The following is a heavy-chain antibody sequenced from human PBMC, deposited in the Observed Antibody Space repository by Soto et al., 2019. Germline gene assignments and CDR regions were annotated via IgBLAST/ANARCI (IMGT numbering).Heavy chain of an antibody. V-gene: IGHV3-23*01. D-gene: IGHD3-10*01. CDR3: ANGRATYGLLTHDY. CDR1: GLSFRNYA. CDR2: LTGSSSNI. J-gene: IGHJ4*02. Sequence: SGGSLRLSCAASGLSFRNYAMSWVRQAPGKGLEWISTLTGSSSNIYYADSVKGRFAISRDNSRNTLYLQMNSLTAEDTAVYYCANGRATYGLLTHDYWGQGTLVTVSS.